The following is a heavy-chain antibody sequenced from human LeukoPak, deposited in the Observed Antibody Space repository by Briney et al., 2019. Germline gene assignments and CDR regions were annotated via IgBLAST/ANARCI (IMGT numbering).Heavy chain of an antibody. CDR1: GFTFSSYA. Sequence: GGSLRLSCAASGFTFSSYAMSWVRQAPGKGLEWVAVISYDGSNKYYADSVKGRFTISRDNSKNTLYLQMNSLRAEDTAVYYCARAFIAAREDYYYYGMDVWGQGTTVTVSS. V-gene: IGHV3-30-3*01. CDR3: ARAFIAAREDYYYYGMDV. CDR2: ISYDGSNK. J-gene: IGHJ6*02. D-gene: IGHD6-6*01.